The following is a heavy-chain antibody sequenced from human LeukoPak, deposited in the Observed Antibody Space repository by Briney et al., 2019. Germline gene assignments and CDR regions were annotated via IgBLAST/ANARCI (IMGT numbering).Heavy chain of an antibody. V-gene: IGHV3-21*01. CDR3: ARLRPPYGMDV. Sequence: PGGSLRLSCAASGFTFSSYSMNWVRQAPGKGLEWVSSISSSSSYIYYADLVKGRFTISRNNAKNSLYLQMNSLRAEDTAVYYCARLRPPYGMDVWGQGTTVTVSS. CDR2: ISSSSSYI. D-gene: IGHD3-10*01. CDR1: GFTFSSYS. J-gene: IGHJ6*02.